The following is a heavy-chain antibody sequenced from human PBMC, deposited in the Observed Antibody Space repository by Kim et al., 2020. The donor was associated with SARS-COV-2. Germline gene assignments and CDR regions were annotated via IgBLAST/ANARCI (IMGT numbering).Heavy chain of an antibody. V-gene: IGHV3-9*01. CDR3: AKDGPRGVRGFYFDY. Sequence: DSVKGRITISRDNAKNSLYLQMNSLRAEDTALYYCAKDGPRGVRGFYFDYWGQGTLVTVSS. D-gene: IGHD3-10*01. J-gene: IGHJ4*02.